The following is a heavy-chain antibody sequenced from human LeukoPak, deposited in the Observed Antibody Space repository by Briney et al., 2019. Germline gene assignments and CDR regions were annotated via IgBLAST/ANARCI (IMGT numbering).Heavy chain of an antibody. CDR2: ISYDGSNK. V-gene: IGHV3-30-3*01. CDR1: GFTFSDYA. D-gene: IGHD6-19*01. CDR3: ARDGQWLVYAFDI. Sequence: PGGSLRLSCAASGFTFSDYAMHWVRQAPGKGLEWVAVISYDGSNKYYADSVKGRFTISRDNSKNTLYLQMNSLRAEDTAVYYCARDGQWLVYAFDIWGQGTMVTVSS. J-gene: IGHJ3*02.